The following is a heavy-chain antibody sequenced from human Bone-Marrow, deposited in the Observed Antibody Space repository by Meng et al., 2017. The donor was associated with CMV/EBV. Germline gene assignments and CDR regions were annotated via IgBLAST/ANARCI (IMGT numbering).Heavy chain of an antibody. CDR2: ISSSGSTI. Sequence: GGSLRLSCAASGFTFSDYYMSWIRQAPGKGLEWVSYISSSGSTIYYADSVKGRFTISRDNAKNSLYLQMNSLRAEDTAVYYCARDGIPSRDDAFDIWGQGTRVTVSS. D-gene: IGHD1-14*01. J-gene: IGHJ3*02. CDR1: GFTFSDYY. V-gene: IGHV3-11*04. CDR3: ARDGIPSRDDAFDI.